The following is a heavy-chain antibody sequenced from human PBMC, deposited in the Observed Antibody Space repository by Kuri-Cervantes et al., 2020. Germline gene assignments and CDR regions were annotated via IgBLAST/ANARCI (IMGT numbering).Heavy chain of an antibody. CDR3: ARDGRIVGATTSINYYMDV. J-gene: IGHJ6*03. CDR1: GYTFTSYA. CDR2: VNAGNGNT. V-gene: IGHV1-3*01. D-gene: IGHD5-12*01. Sequence: ASVKVSCKAPGYTFTSYAMHWVRQAPGQRLEWMGWVNAGNGNTKYSRKFQGRVTITRNTSASTAYMELSSLRSEDTAVYYCARDGRIVGATTSINYYMDVWGKGTTVTVSS.